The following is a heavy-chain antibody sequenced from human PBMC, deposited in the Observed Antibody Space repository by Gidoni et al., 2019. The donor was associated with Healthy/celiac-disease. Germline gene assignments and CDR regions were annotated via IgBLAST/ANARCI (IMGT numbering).Heavy chain of an antibody. Sequence: QVQLQESGPGLVKPSQTLSLTCTVPGGSISRGSYYWSWIRQPAGKGLEWIGRIYTSGSTNYNPSLKSRVTISVDTSKNQFSLKLSSVTAADTAVYYCARCLRWSDYYYYGMDVWGQGTTVTVSS. CDR2: IYTSGST. J-gene: IGHJ6*02. D-gene: IGHD2-21*01. CDR1: GGSISRGSYY. CDR3: ARCLRWSDYYYYGMDV. V-gene: IGHV4-61*02.